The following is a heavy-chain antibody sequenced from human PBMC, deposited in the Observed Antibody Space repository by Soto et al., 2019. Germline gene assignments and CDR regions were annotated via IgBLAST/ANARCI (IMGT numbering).Heavy chain of an antibody. CDR3: ARVGAAAGPYYFDY. CDR1: GYTFTSYG. D-gene: IGHD6-13*01. J-gene: IGHJ4*02. V-gene: IGHV1-18*04. CDR2: ISAYNGNT. Sequence: ASVKVSCKASGYTFTSYGISWVRQAPGQGLEWMGWISAYNGNTNYAQKLQGRVTMTTDTSTSTAYMELSSLRSEDTAVYYCARVGAAAGPYYFDYWGQGTLVPVSS.